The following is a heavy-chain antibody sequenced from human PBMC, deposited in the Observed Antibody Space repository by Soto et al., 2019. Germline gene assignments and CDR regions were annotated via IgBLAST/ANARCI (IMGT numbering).Heavy chain of an antibody. V-gene: IGHV3-48*02. CDR1: GFTFNSYS. Sequence: EVQLVESEGGLTQPGGSLRLVCAASGFTFNSYSMNWVRQAPGKGLEWISYISSSSATKYYADSVKGRFTVSRDNDKNSLYLQMNSLRDEDTAVYYCARGHLRVAMADLRRGDYGMDVWGQGTTVNVS. CDR2: ISSSSATK. CDR3: ARGHLRVAMADLRRGDYGMDV. J-gene: IGHJ6*02. D-gene: IGHD5-18*01.